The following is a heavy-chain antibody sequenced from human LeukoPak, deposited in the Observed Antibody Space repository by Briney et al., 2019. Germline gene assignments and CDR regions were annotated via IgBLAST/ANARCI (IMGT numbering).Heavy chain of an antibody. CDR1: GGSISSYY. V-gene: IGHV4-59*01. J-gene: IGHJ4*02. CDR3: ARVFLTSFDY. CDR2: IYYSGST. Sequence: PSETLSLTCTVSGGSISSYYWSWIRQPPGKGLEWIGYIYYSGSTNYNPSLKSRVTISVDTSKNQFSLKLSSVTAADTAVYYCARVFLTSFDYWGQGTLVTVSS.